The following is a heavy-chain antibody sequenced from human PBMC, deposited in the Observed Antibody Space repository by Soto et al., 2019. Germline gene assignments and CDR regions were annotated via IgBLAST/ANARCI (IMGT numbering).Heavy chain of an antibody. CDR1: GGSISSGGYY. CDR3: ARDQVRSWVTTVTRGYYGMDV. V-gene: IGHV4-31*03. D-gene: IGHD4-17*01. J-gene: IGHJ6*02. Sequence: QVQLQESGPGLVKPSQTLSLTCTVSGGSISSGGYYWSWIRQHPGKGLEWIGYIYYSGSTYYNPSLKSRVTISVDTSKNQFSLKLSSVTAADTAVYYCARDQVRSWVTTVTRGYYGMDVWGQGTTVTVSS. CDR2: IYYSGST.